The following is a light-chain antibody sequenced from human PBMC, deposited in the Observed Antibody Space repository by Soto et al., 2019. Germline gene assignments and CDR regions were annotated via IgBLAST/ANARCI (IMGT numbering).Light chain of an antibody. J-gene: IGLJ1*01. CDR1: SSDVGRYNT. V-gene: IGLV2-14*01. CDR3: NSLRVNHLYV. Sequence: QSVLTQPASVSGSPGQTITISCTGTSSDVGRYNTVSWYQRHPGKAPKLIIYEVTHRPAGISDRFSASKSGNTASLTISGLQAEDEADYYCNSLRVNHLYVFGSGTKVTVL. CDR2: EVT.